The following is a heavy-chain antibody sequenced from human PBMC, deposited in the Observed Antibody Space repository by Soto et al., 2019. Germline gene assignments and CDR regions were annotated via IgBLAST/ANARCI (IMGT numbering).Heavy chain of an antibody. CDR2: ISSSSSYI. J-gene: IGHJ4*02. CDR3: ARDRSFSGSYYIAFDY. Sequence: PGGSLRLSCAASGFTFSSYSMNWVRQAPGKGLEWVSSISSSSSYIYYADSVKGRFTISRDNAKNSLYLQMNSLRAEDTAVYYCARDRSFSGSYYIAFDYWGQGTLVTV. CDR1: GFTFSSYS. V-gene: IGHV3-21*01. D-gene: IGHD1-26*01.